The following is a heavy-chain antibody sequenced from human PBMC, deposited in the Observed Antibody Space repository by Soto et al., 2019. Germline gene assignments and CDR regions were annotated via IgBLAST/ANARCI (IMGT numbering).Heavy chain of an antibody. V-gene: IGHV4-61*08. CDR3: ARRYGGTFDY. Sequence: SETLSLTCTVSGGSIRSGGYYWSWIRQHPGKGLEWIGYIYYSGSTNYNPSLKSRVTISVDTSKNQFSLKLSSVTAADTAVYYCARRYGGTFDYWGQGTLVTVSS. CDR2: IYYSGST. J-gene: IGHJ4*02. CDR1: GGSIRSGGYY. D-gene: IGHD2-15*01.